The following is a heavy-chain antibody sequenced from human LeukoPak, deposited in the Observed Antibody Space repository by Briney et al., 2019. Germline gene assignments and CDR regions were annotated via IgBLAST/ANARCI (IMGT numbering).Heavy chain of an antibody. D-gene: IGHD4-17*01. Sequence: GGSLRLSCAASGFTFSGSAMHWVRQASGKGLEWVGRIRSKANSYATAYVASVKGRFTISRDDSKNTAYLQMNSLKTEDTAVYYCTRLALYGDYRDAFDIWGQGTMVTVSS. J-gene: IGHJ3*02. CDR3: TRLALYGDYRDAFDI. CDR2: IRSKANSYAT. CDR1: GFTFSGSA. V-gene: IGHV3-73*01.